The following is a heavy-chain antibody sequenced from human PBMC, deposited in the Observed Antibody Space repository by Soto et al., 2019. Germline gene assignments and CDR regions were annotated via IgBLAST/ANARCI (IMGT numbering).Heavy chain of an antibody. Sequence: XKVYCKATGYTXTGYAISLVRQAPGQGLGWRGWIIAYNGNTNYAQKLQVSLTMTTYTYTSTAYMELRSLRSDDTAVYYCARLQARFLEWLYIPYYYCGMDVWGQGTTVPVS. D-gene: IGHD3-3*01. J-gene: IGHJ6*02. CDR1: GYTXTGYA. CDR3: ARLQARFLEWLYIPYYYCGMDV. V-gene: IGHV1-18*04. CDR2: IIAYNGNT.